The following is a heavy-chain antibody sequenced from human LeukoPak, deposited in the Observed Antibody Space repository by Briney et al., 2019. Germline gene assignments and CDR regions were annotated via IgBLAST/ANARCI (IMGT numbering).Heavy chain of an antibody. J-gene: IGHJ6*02. Sequence: PSETLSLTCTVSGGSISGYYWSWIRQPPGKGLEWIGEINHSGSTNYNPSLKSRVTISVDTSKNQFSLKLSSVTAADTAVYYCARVSTDYYYYYGMDVWGQGTTVTVSS. V-gene: IGHV4-34*01. CDR1: GGSISGYY. D-gene: IGHD1-26*01. CDR2: INHSGST. CDR3: ARVSTDYYYYYGMDV.